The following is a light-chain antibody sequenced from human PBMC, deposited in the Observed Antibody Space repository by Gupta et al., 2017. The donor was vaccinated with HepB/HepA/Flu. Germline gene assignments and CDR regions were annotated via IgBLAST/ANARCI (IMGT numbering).Light chain of an antibody. J-gene: IGKJ1*01. CDR3: QQYYSSLWT. Sequence: DIVMTQSPDSLAVSLGERATIDCKSSQNLLYSSNNKNYLAWYQQKPGQPPRLLIYWASTRESGVPDRFRGRGSGTDFTLTISSRQAEDVAVYYCQQYYSSLWTFGRGTKVEIK. V-gene: IGKV4-1*01. CDR1: QNLLYSSNNKNY. CDR2: WAS.